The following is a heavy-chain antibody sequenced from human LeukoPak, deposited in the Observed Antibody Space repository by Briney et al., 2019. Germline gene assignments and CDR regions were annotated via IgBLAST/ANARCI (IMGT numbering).Heavy chain of an antibody. J-gene: IGHJ4*02. CDR3: ARDLMVGSPFDS. V-gene: IGHV3-74*01. Sequence: GSLRLSCAASGFTFSNYWMHWARQTPGKGLVWVSRINTDGSTSYADSVKGRFTISRDNAKNTLYLQMNSLRAEDTAVYYCARDLMVGSPFDSWGQGTLVTVSS. CDR1: GFTFSNYW. D-gene: IGHD2-8*01. CDR2: INTDGST.